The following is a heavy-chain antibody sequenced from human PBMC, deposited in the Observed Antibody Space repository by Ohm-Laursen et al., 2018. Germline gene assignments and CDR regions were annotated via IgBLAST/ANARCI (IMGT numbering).Heavy chain of an antibody. V-gene: IGHV3-33*08. D-gene: IGHD5-24*01. Sequence: SLRLSCAAPGFTFSSYGIHWVRQAPGKGLEWVAVIWYDGSKKYYADSVKGRFTISRDNSKNTLYLQMNSLRAEDTAVYYCARQSNYDHWGQGTLVTVSS. CDR2: IWYDGSKK. J-gene: IGHJ4*02. CDR1: GFTFSSYG. CDR3: ARQSNYDH.